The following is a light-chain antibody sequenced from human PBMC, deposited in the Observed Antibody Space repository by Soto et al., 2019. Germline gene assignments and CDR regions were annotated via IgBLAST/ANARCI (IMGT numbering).Light chain of an antibody. J-gene: IGKJ1*01. V-gene: IGKV3-15*01. CDR3: QNYNTWPWT. Sequence: VLTQSPATLSVSPGESATLSCRASQSVSSHLAWYQQKPGQAPRILIYGESTRATGRPDRLSGSGSGTELNLTISRLQSEDFAVYYCQNYNTWPWTFGQGTKVDIK. CDR2: GES. CDR1: QSVSSH.